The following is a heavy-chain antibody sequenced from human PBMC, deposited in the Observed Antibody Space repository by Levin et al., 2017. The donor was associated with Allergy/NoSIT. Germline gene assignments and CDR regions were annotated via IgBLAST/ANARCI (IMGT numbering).Heavy chain of an antibody. V-gene: IGHV1-46*01. CDR3: AREGGTIAAGATKFDY. Sequence: ASVKVSCKTSGYIFTTKYVHWVRQAPGQGLEWLGVINPSEGDTNYAQELQGRVSITRDTSTSTVYMELSSLRSEDTALYFCAREGGTIAAGATKFDYWGQGTLVTVSS. CDR2: INPSEGDT. J-gene: IGHJ4*02. D-gene: IGHD6-25*01. CDR1: GYIFTTKY.